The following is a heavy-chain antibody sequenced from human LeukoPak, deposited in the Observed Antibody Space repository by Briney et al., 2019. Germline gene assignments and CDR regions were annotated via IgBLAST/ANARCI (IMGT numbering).Heavy chain of an antibody. CDR3: ARRTTGSIDY. D-gene: IGHD1-1*01. V-gene: IGHV3-30*04. J-gene: IGHJ4*02. CDR1: GFTFSSYA. Sequence: PGGSLRLSCAASGFTFSSYAMHWVRQAPGKGLEWVAVISYDGSNKYYADSVKGRFTISRDISKNTLYLQMNSLRAEDTALYYCARRTTGSIDYWGQGTLVTVSS. CDR2: ISYDGSNK.